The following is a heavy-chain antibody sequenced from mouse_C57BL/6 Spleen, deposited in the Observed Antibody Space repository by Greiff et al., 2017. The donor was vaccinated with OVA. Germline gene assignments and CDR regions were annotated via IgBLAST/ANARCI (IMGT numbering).Heavy chain of an antibody. CDR1: GYTFTSYW. V-gene: IGHV1-53*01. CDR2: INPSNGGT. Sequence: QVQLQQPGTELVKPGASVKLSCKASGYTFTSYWMHWVKQRPGQGLEWIGNINPSNGGTNYNEKFKSKATLTVDKSSSTAYMQLSNLTSEDSAVYYCARSSFYDGYYVWFAYWGQGTLVTVSA. D-gene: IGHD2-3*01. CDR3: ARSSFYDGYYVWFAY. J-gene: IGHJ3*01.